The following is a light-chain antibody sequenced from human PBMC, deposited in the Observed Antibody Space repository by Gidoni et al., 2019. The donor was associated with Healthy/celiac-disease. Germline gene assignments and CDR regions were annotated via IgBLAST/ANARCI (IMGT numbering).Light chain of an antibody. CDR2: EVS. J-gene: IGLJ2*01. Sequence: QSALPQPASVSGSPGQSITISCTGTSSDVGGYNYVSWYQQHPGKAPKLMIYEVSNRPPGVSNRFSGSKSGNTASLTISGLQAEDEADYYCSSYTTSSVVFGGRTKLTVL. CDR3: SSYTTSSVV. V-gene: IGLV2-14*01. CDR1: SSDVGGYNY.